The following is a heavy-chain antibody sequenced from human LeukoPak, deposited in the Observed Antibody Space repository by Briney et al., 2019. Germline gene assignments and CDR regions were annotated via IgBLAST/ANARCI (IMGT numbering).Heavy chain of an antibody. CDR1: GFTFSSYA. V-gene: IGHV3-64*04. CDR2: ISSNGGST. J-gene: IGHJ6*04. Sequence: PGGSLRLSCSASGFTFSSYAMHWVRQAPGKGLEYVSAISSNGGSTYYADSVKGRFTISRDNSKNTLYLQMNSLRAEDTAVYYCARSRTHSSGWSPRVYYYYGMDVWGKGTTVTVSS. CDR3: ARSRTHSSGWSPRVYYYYGMDV. D-gene: IGHD6-19*01.